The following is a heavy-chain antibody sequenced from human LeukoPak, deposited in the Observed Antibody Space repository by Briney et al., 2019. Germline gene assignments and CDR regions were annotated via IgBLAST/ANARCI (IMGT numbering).Heavy chain of an antibody. Sequence: VASVKVSCKASGYTFTGYYMHWVRQAPGQGLEWMGWISAYNGNTNYAQKLQGRVTMTTDTSTSTAYMELRSLRSDDTAVYYCARAYPTRTSYYDFWSGYYYFDYWGQGTLVTVSS. J-gene: IGHJ4*02. CDR2: ISAYNGNT. V-gene: IGHV1-18*04. D-gene: IGHD3-3*01. CDR1: GYTFTGYY. CDR3: ARAYPTRTSYYDFWSGYYYFDY.